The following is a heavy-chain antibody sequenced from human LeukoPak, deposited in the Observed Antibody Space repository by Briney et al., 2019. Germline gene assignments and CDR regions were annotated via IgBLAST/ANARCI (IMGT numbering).Heavy chain of an antibody. CDR3: ARDPNYYYYYGMDV. Sequence: PGGSLRLSCAASGFTFGSYAMSWVRQAPGEGLEWVAGISGSGGSTYYADSVKGRFTISRDNSKNTLYMQMNSLRAEDTAVYYCARDPNYYYYYGMDVWGQGTTVTVSS. J-gene: IGHJ6*02. V-gene: IGHV3-23*01. CDR2: ISGSGGST. CDR1: GFTFGSYA.